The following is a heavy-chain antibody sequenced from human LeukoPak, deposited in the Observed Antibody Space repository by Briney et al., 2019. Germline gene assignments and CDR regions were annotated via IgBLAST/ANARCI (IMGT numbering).Heavy chain of an antibody. J-gene: IGHJ6*03. Sequence: ETLSLTCTVSGGSISSSSYYWGWIRQAPGKGLEWIGSIYSSGSTYYNPSLKSRVTISVDTSKNHFSLKLNSVTAADTAIYYCARDFSSSSTVYYYYYMDVWGKGTTVTISS. CDR1: GGSISSSSYY. D-gene: IGHD6-6*01. CDR2: IYSSGST. V-gene: IGHV4-39*07. CDR3: ARDFSSSSTVYYYYYMDV.